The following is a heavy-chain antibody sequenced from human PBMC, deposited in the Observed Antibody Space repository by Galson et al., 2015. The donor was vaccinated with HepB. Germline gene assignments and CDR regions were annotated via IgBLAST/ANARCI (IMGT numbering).Heavy chain of an antibody. V-gene: IGHV3-33*01. CDR1: GFTFSRYG. CDR3: ARDLGYYDFWSGYYTPLHGMDV. D-gene: IGHD3-3*01. CDR2: IWYDGSNK. Sequence: SLRLSCAASGFTFSRYGMHWVRQAPGKGLEWVAVIWYDGSNKEYADSVKGRFTISRDNSKNTLDLQMNSLRVEDTAVYYCARDLGYYDFWSGYYTPLHGMDVWGQGTTVTVSS. J-gene: IGHJ6*02.